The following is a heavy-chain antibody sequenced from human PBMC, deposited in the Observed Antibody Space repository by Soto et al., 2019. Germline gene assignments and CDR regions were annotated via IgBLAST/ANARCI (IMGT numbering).Heavy chain of an antibody. CDR3: ARLECSGGSCYSGRGTVPTH. Sequence: PGESLKISSKGSGYSFTSYWIGWVLQIPGKGLEWMGIIYPGDSDTRYSPSFQGQVTISADKSISTAYLQWSSLKASDTAMYYCARLECSGGSCYSGRGTVPTHWGQGTLVTVSS. CDR1: GYSFTSYW. V-gene: IGHV5-51*01. J-gene: IGHJ4*02. CDR2: IYPGDSDT. D-gene: IGHD2-15*01.